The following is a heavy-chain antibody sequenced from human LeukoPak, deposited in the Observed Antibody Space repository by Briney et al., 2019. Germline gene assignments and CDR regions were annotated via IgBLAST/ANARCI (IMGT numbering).Heavy chain of an antibody. J-gene: IGHJ4*02. D-gene: IGHD3-3*01. CDR1: GYTFTSYD. Sequence: ASVKVSCKASGYTFTSYDINWVRQATGQGLEWMGWMNHNSGNTDYAQKFQGRVTMTRNTSISTAYMELSSLRSEDTAVYYCARGISFGGRYDYWGQGTLVTVSS. CDR2: MNHNSGNT. V-gene: IGHV1-8*01. CDR3: ARGISFGGRYDY.